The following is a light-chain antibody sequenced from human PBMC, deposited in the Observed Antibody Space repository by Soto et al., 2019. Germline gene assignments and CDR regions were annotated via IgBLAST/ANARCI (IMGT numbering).Light chain of an antibody. V-gene: IGKV1-9*01. Sequence: DIQLTQSPPFLSASVGDRVTIICRASQGISSFLAWYQQKPGKAPKLLISGASTVERGVPSRFSGSGSGAEFTLTISSLQPEDFATYHCQQVNSYPLTFGPGTKVDIK. CDR2: GAS. J-gene: IGKJ3*01. CDR1: QGISSF. CDR3: QQVNSYPLT.